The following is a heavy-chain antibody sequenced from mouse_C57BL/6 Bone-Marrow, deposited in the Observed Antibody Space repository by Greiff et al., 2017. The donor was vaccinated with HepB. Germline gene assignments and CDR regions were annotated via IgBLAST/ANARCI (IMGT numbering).Heavy chain of an antibody. CDR3: AGYSNSAWFAY. J-gene: IGHJ3*01. CDR2: IYPRSGNT. V-gene: IGHV1-81*01. D-gene: IGHD2-5*01. CDR1: GYTFTSYG. Sequence: VQLQQSGAELARPGASVKLSCKASGYTFTSYGISWVKQRTGQGLEWIGEIYPRSGNTYYNEKFKGKATLTADTSSSTAYMQLSSLTSEDSAVYYCAGYSNSAWFAYWGQGTLVTVSA.